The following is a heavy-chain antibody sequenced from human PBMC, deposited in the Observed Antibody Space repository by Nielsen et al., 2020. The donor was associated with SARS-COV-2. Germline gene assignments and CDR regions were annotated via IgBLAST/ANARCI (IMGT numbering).Heavy chain of an antibody. CDR3: AKDRVSLGFQH. D-gene: IGHD6-13*01. V-gene: IGHV3-23*01. Sequence: GESLKISCAASGFTFSSYAMSWVRQAPGKGLEWVSAISGSGGSTYYADSVKGRFTISRDNSKNTLYLQMNSLRAEDTAVYYCAKDRVSLGFQHWGQGTLATVSS. CDR2: ISGSGGST. J-gene: IGHJ1*01. CDR1: GFTFSSYA.